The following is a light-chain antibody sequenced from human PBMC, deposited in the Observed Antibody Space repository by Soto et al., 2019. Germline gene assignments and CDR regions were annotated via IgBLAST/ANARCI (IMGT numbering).Light chain of an antibody. CDR2: EVS. CDR3: QSHDSSLSGYV. J-gene: IGLJ1*01. Sequence: QSALTQPPSVSGSPGQSVTISCTGTSSDVGSYNRVSWYQQPPGTAPKLMIYEVSNRPSGVPDRFSGSKSGNTASLAISGLQAEDEADYYCQSHDSSLSGYVYGTGTKVTVL. V-gene: IGLV2-18*02. CDR1: SSDVGSYNR.